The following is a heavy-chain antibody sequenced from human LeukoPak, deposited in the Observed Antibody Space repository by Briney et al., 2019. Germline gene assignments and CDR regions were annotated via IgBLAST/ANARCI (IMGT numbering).Heavy chain of an antibody. Sequence: SETLSLTCTVSGGSISSGSYYWSWIRQPAGKGLEWIGEINHSGSTNYNPSLKSRVTISVDTSKNQFSLKLSSVTAADTAVYYCARHDYYGSGSFDYWGQGTLVTVSS. CDR3: ARHDYYGSGSFDY. CDR1: GGSISSGSYY. J-gene: IGHJ4*02. D-gene: IGHD3-10*01. CDR2: INHSGST. V-gene: IGHV4-61*10.